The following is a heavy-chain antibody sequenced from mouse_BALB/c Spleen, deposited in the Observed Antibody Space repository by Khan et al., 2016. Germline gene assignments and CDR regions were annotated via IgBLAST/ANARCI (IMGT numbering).Heavy chain of an antibody. V-gene: IGHV6-6*02. J-gene: IGHJ2*01. D-gene: IGHD2-3*01. CDR1: GFTFSNYW. Sequence: EVKLEVSGGGLVQPGGSMKLSCVASGFTFSNYWMNWVRQSPEKGLEWVAQIRLKSNNYATHYAESVKGRFTISRDDSKNGVYLQMNNLRAEDTGIYYCTRDGYFDYWGQGTTLTVSS. CDR2: IRLKSNNYAT. CDR3: TRDGYFDY.